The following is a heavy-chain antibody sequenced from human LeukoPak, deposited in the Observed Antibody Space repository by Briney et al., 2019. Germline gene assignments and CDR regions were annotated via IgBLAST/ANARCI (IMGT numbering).Heavy chain of an antibody. CDR1: GFTFSSYA. Sequence: GGSLRLSCAASGFTFSSYAMSWVRQAPGKRLEWVSAISGSGGSTYYADSVKGRFTISRDNSKNTLYLQMNSLRAEDTAVHYCARVGLPMVVGAHFDYWGQGTLVTVSS. V-gene: IGHV3-23*01. CDR3: ARVGLPMVVGAHFDY. J-gene: IGHJ4*02. D-gene: IGHD3-10*01. CDR2: ISGSGGST.